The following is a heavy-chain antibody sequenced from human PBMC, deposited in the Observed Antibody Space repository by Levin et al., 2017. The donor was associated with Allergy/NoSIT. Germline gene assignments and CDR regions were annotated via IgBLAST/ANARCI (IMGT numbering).Heavy chain of an antibody. CDR1: GFTFSSFA. J-gene: IGHJ6*02. Sequence: QAGGSLRLSCAASGFTFSSFAMSWVRQAPGKGLEWVSAISDSGSSTYYADSVKGRFSISRDNSKNTLYLQMNSLRAEDTAVYFCATRAFSYYGMDVWGQGTTVTVSS. CDR2: ISDSGSST. D-gene: IGHD3-3*02. V-gene: IGHV3-23*01. CDR3: ATRAFSYYGMDV.